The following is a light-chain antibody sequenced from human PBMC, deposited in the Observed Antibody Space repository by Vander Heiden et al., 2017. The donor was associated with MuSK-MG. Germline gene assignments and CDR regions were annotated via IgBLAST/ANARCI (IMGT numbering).Light chain of an antibody. Sequence: VIWMTQSPSLLSASAGDRVSISCRASQDTNHYLTWYQQKPRKTPGLLIYDASTLQSEVPSRVGDSGSGTDFTLAISRLQSDDFTTDYSQLYNNSALTFGQGTKVEIK. V-gene: IGKV1D-8*03. CDR1: QDTNHY. CDR3: QLYNNSALT. CDR2: DAS. J-gene: IGKJ4*01.